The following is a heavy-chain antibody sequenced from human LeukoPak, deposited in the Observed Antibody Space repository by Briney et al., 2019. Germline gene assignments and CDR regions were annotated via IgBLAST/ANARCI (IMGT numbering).Heavy chain of an antibody. CDR1: GFTLSSYS. V-gene: IGHV3-21*01. J-gene: IGHJ4*02. D-gene: IGHD6-13*01. CDR3: ARGDCSSWYYFDY. Sequence: GGSLRLSCAASGFTLSSYSLNWVRQAPGKGLEWVSSISSSSSYINYADSVKGRFTISRDNAKKSLYLQMNSLRAEDTGVYYCARGDCSSWYYFDYWGQGTLVTLSS. CDR2: ISSSSSYI.